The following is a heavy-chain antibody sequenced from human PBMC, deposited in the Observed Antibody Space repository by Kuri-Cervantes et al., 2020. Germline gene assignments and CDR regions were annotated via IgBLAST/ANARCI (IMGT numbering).Heavy chain of an antibody. CDR1: GYSFTSYW. D-gene: IGHD3-16*02. CDR3: ARARGVIVSLNWFDP. J-gene: IGHJ5*02. Sequence: GESLKISCKGSGYSFTSYWIGWVRQMPGKGLEWMGIIYPGDSDTRYSPSFQGQVTISADKSISTAYLQWSSLKASDTAMYYCARARGVIVSLNWFDPWGQGTLVTVSS. V-gene: IGHV5-51*01. CDR2: IYPGDSDT.